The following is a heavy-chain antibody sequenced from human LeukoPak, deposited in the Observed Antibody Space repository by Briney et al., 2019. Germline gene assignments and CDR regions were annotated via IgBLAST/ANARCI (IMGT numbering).Heavy chain of an antibody. CDR1: GYTFTSYD. Sequence: ASVKVSCKASGYTFTSYDINWVRQATGQGLEWMGWMNPNSGNTGYAQKFQGRVTMTRNTSISTAYMELSSLRSEDTAVYYCARGYIRQQQLAYWGQGTLVTVSS. V-gene: IGHV1-8*01. D-gene: IGHD6-13*01. CDR3: ARGYIRQQQLAY. J-gene: IGHJ4*02. CDR2: MNPNSGNT.